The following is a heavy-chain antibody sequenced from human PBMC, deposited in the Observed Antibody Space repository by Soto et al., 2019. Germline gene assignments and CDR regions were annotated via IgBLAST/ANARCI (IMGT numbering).Heavy chain of an antibody. CDR3: ARDLGYYDSSGYFDY. V-gene: IGHV3-11*01. CDR1: GFTFSDYY. Sequence: PRLSCAASGFTFSDYYMSWIRQAPGKGLEWVSYISSSGSIIYYADSVKGRFTIFRDNAKNSLYLQMNSLRAEDTAVYYCARDLGYYDSSGYFDYWGQGTLVTVSS. J-gene: IGHJ4*02. D-gene: IGHD3-22*01. CDR2: ISSSGSII.